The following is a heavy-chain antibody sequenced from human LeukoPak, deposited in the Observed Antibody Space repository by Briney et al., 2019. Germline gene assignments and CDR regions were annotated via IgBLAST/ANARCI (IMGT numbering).Heavy chain of an antibody. Sequence: PSETLSLTCTVSGGSISSSPYYWDWIRQPPGKGLEWIGSIYYSETTYDNPSLRSRVTISIDTSKNQFSLKLSSVTAADTAVYYCARQRADYFYYYMDVWGKGTTVTVSS. CDR3: ARQRADYFYYYMDV. J-gene: IGHJ6*03. CDR2: IYYSETT. CDR1: GGSISSSPYY. V-gene: IGHV4-39*01.